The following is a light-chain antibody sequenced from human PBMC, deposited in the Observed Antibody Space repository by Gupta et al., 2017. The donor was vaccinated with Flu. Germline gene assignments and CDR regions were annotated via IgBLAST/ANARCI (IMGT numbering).Light chain of an antibody. CDR3: QQYNKWPLT. CDR1: QRISSD. CDR2: GAS. J-gene: IGKJ2*01. Sequence: ATLSVSPGERATLSCRAGQRISSDLAWYQQKPGQAPRFLIYGASTRATGVPARFSGSGSGTEFTLIISSLQSEDFAVYYCQQYNKWPLTFGQGTKLEIK. V-gene: IGKV3-15*01.